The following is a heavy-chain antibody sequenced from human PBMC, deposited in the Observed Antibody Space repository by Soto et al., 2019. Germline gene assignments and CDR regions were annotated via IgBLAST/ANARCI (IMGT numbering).Heavy chain of an antibody. CDR1: GGSFSGYY. J-gene: IGHJ4*02. V-gene: IGHV4-34*01. D-gene: IGHD3-16*02. Sequence: QVQLQQWGAGLLKPSETLSLTCAVYGGSFSGYYWSWIRQPPGKGLEWIGEINHSGSTNYNPSLKRQVTISVDTSKNQVSLKLSSVTAADTAVYYCARGGYDYIWGSYSWTTFEGFAYWGQGTLVTVSS. CDR3: ARGGYDYIWGSYSWTTFEGFAY. CDR2: INHSGST.